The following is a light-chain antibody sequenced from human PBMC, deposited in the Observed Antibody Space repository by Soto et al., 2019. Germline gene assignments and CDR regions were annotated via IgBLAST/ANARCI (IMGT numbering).Light chain of an antibody. CDR2: EGS. Sequence: QSALTQPASVSGSPGQSITISCTGTSSDVGSYNLVSWYQQHPGKAPKLMIYEGSKRPSGVSNRFSGSKSGNTASLTISGLQAEDEADYYCCSYAGSNSLGVFGGGTKLTVL. CDR3: CSYAGSNSLGV. J-gene: IGLJ2*01. CDR1: SSDVGSYNL. V-gene: IGLV2-23*01.